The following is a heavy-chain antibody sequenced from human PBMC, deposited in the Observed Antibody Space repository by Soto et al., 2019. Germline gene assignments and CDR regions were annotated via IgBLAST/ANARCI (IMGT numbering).Heavy chain of an antibody. Sequence: ASVKVSCKASGYTFTGYYMHWVRQAPGQGLEWMGWINPNSGGTNYAQKFQGWVTMTRDTSISTAYMELSRLRSDDTAVYYCAREQLLTGDLRLFDYWGQGTLVTVSS. D-gene: IGHD3-16*01. CDR3: AREQLLTGDLRLFDY. J-gene: IGHJ4*02. CDR1: GYTFTGYY. CDR2: INPNSGGT. V-gene: IGHV1-2*04.